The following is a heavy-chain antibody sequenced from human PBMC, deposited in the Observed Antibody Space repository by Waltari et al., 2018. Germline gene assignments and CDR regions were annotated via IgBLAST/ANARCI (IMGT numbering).Heavy chain of an antibody. D-gene: IGHD6-13*01. J-gene: IGHJ5*02. CDR3: ARGEGEQLYNWFDP. CDR1: GGSLSSYY. CDR2: IYSSGST. Sequence: QVQLQESGPGLVKPSETLSLTCTVSGGSLSSYYWSWIRTPPGKGLEWIGYIYSSGSTNYNPSLKSRVTISVDTSKNQFSLKLSSVTAADTAVYYCARGEGEQLYNWFDPWGQGTLVTVSS. V-gene: IGHV4-59*01.